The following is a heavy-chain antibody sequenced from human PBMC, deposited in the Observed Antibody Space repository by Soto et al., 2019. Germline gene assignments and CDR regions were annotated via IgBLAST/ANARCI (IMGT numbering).Heavy chain of an antibody. J-gene: IGHJ4*02. V-gene: IGHV4-31*03. CDR2: LYYSGST. Sequence: QVQLQESGPGLVKPSQTLSLTCTVSGCSISSGGYYWSWSRQHPGKGLEWIGYLYYSGSTYYNPSLQIRVTRSVDTSKKQCSLKLSSVTAADTAVYYCARWVGATSFDYWGQGTLVTGSS. CDR1: GCSISSGGYY. D-gene: IGHD1-26*01. CDR3: ARWVGATSFDY.